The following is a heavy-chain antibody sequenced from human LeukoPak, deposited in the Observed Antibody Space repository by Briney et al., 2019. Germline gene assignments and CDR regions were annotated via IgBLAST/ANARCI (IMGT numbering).Heavy chain of an antibody. Sequence: GASVKVSCKASGYTFTSYDINWVRQATGQGLEWMGWMNPNSGNTGYAQKFQGRVTITRNTSISTAYMELSSLRSEDTAVYYCAIGYLGSYYYYTDVWGKGTTVTVSS. V-gene: IGHV1-8*03. CDR3: AIGYLGSYYYYTDV. J-gene: IGHJ6*03. D-gene: IGHD2-2*03. CDR2: MNPNSGNT. CDR1: GYTFTSYD.